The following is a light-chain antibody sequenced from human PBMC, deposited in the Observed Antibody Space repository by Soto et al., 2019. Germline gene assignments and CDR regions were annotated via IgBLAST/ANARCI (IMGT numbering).Light chain of an antibody. CDR2: GAS. V-gene: IGKV3-20*01. CDR1: QNIRSS. J-gene: IGKJ4*01. CDR3: QQYSSSPLT. Sequence: EVVMTQSPASLSASPGERVTLSCRASQNIRSSLAWYQQRPGQAPRLLIYGASSRATGIPDRFSGSGSGTDFTLTISRLEPEDFAVYHCQQYSSSPLTFGGGTKVDIK.